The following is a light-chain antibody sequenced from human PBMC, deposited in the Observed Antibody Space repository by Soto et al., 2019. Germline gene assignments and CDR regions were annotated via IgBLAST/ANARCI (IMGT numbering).Light chain of an antibody. V-gene: IGKV1-39*01. CDR2: AAS. CDR1: QSISNY. Sequence: DIQMTQSPSSLSASVGDSVTITCRTSQSISNYLNWYQQKPGKAPKLLIYAASSLQSGVPSRFSGSGSGTDFTLTISSLQPEDFATYYCQQTYSNWITFGQGTRLEIK. J-gene: IGKJ5*01. CDR3: QQTYSNWIT.